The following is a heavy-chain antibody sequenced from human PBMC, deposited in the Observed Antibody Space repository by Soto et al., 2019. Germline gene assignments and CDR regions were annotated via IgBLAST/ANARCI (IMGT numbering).Heavy chain of an antibody. D-gene: IGHD2-15*01. CDR3: ASGYCSGGSCYSAVQH. CDR2: INPSGGST. J-gene: IGHJ1*01. Sequence: ASVKVSCKASGYTFTSYYMHWVRQAPGQGLEWMGIINPSGGSTSYAQKFQGRVAMTRDTSTSTVYMELSSLRSEDTAVYYCASGYCSGGSCYSAVQHWGQGTLVTVSS. CDR1: GYTFTSYY. V-gene: IGHV1-46*03.